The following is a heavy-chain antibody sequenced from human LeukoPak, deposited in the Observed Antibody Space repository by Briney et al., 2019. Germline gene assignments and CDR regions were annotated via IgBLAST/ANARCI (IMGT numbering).Heavy chain of an antibody. J-gene: IGHJ1*01. V-gene: IGHV4-34*01. CDR3: ARDNYYDSSGYD. CDR1: GGSFSGYY. D-gene: IGHD3-22*01. Sequence: SETLSLTCAVYGGSFSGYYWSWIRQPPGKGLEWIGEINHSGSTNYNPSLKSRVTISVDTSKNQFSLKLSSVTAADTAVYYCARDNYYDSSGYDWGQGPWSPSPQ. CDR2: INHSGST.